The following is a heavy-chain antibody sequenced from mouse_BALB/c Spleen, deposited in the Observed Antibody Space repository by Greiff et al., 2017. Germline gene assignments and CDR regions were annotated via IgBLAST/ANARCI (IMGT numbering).Heavy chain of an antibody. CDR3: ARSDYYGSSVWAY. J-gene: IGHJ3*01. V-gene: IGHV1-87*01. CDR1: GYTFTSYW. D-gene: IGHD1-1*01. CDR2: IYPGDGDT. Sequence: QVQLQQSGAVLASPGASVTLSCKASGYTFTSYWMQWVKQRPGQGLEWIGAIYPGDGDTRYTQKFKGKDTLTADKSSSTAYMQLSSLASEDSAVYDCARSDYYGSSVWAYGGQGTL.